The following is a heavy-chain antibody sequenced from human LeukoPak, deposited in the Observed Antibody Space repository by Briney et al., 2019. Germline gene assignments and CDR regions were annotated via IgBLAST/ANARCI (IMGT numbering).Heavy chain of an antibody. D-gene: IGHD3-22*01. V-gene: IGHV3-21*01. CDR2: ISSSSSYI. CDR1: GFTFSSYS. J-gene: IGHJ3*02. Sequence: PGVSLRLSCAASGFTFSSYSMNWVRQAPGKGLEWVSSISSSSSYIYYADSVKGRFTISRDNAKNSLYLQMNSLRAEDTAVYYCARDFSMIVVDSPPDAFDIWGQGTMVTVSS. CDR3: ARDFSMIVVDSPPDAFDI.